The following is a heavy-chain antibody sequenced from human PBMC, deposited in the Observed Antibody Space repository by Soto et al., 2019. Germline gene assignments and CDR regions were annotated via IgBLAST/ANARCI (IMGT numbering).Heavy chain of an antibody. J-gene: IGHJ6*02. CDR1: GGSISSSSYY. CDR3: ANLSGSSLSGNYYYYYGMDV. V-gene: IGHV4-39*01. D-gene: IGHD3-10*01. Sequence: KPSETLSLTCTVSGGSISSSSYYWGWIRQPPXKGLEWIGSIYYSGSTYYNPSLKSRVTISVDTSKNQFSLKLSSVTAADTAVYYCANLSGSSLSGNYYYYYGMDVWGQGTTVTVSS. CDR2: IYYSGST.